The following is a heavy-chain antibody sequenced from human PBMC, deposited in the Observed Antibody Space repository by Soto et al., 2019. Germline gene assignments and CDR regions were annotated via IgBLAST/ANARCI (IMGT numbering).Heavy chain of an antibody. CDR3: ERGIPGADAWFDP. CDR1: GNPFTNFG. V-gene: IGHV1-18*01. CDR2: ISAYTDDP. J-gene: IGHJ5*02. Sequence: QGQLVQSGAEVKKPGASVKGSCTASGNPFTNFGVTWVRQAPGQGLEWMGWISAYTDDPNYAQKFQRRVTMTIDTSTRTAYWDLRSLTSDDTTVYYCERGIPGADAWFDPWGQGTLVTFSS. D-gene: IGHD2-2*01.